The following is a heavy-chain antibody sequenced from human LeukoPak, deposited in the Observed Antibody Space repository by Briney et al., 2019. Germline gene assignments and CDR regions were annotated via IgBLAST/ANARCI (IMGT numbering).Heavy chain of an antibody. D-gene: IGHD6-13*01. Sequence: ASVKVSCKASAYTFTNYYISWVRQAPGQGLEWMGWISAYNGNTNYAQRFQGSVTMTTDRSTSTDYMELRSLTSDDTAVYYCARAQQLVYWFDPWGQGTLVTVSS. CDR3: ARAQQLVYWFDP. J-gene: IGHJ5*02. CDR2: ISAYNGNT. CDR1: AYTFTNYY. V-gene: IGHV1-18*01.